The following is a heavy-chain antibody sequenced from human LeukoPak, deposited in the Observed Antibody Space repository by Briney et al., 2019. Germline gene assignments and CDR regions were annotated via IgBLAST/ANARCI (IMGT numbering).Heavy chain of an antibody. Sequence: SETLSLTCTVSGGSISGYYWSWIRQPPGKGLEWVGYISYSGSTNYNPSLKSRVTISLDTSKNQFSLKLNSVTAADTAVYYCARAVDSSAFSSFQHWGQGTLVTVSS. CDR2: ISYSGST. CDR3: ARAVDSSAFSSFQH. V-gene: IGHV4-59*08. CDR1: GGSISGYY. D-gene: IGHD3-22*01. J-gene: IGHJ1*01.